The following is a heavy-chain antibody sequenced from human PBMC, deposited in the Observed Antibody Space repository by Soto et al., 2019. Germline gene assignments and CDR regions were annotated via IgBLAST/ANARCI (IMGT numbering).Heavy chain of an antibody. CDR2: IHYRVIT. Sequence: QLQLQESGPGLVKSSETLSLTCTVSGGSISSSRDYLGWIRQPPGKGLEWIGRIHYRVITYYNPSLKSRVTLSVDTSKNQFSLKLSSVTAADTAVYYCTLSYYYGMDVWGQGTTVTVSS. CDR1: GGSISSSRDY. CDR3: TLSYYYGMDV. D-gene: IGHD2-8*01. V-gene: IGHV4-39*01. J-gene: IGHJ6*02.